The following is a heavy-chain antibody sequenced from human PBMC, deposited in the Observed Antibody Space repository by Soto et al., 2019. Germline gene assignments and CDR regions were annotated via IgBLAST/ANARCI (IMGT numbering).Heavy chain of an antibody. CDR1: GGSISSSNW. CDR2: IYYSGST. V-gene: IGHV4-4*02. Sequence: SETLSLTCAVSGGSISSSNWWSWVRQPPGKGLEWIGEIYYSGSTYYNSSLKSRVTISLDTSKNQFSLKLSSVTAADTAVYYCAKFSRWDGTQIWGQGTMVTVSS. D-gene: IGHD1-26*01. CDR3: AKFSRWDGTQI. J-gene: IGHJ3*02.